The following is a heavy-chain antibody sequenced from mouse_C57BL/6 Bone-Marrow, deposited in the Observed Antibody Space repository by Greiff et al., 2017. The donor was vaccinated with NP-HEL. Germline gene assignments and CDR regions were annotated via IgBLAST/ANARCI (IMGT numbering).Heavy chain of an antibody. CDR1: GYTFTDYE. J-gene: IGHJ4*01. Sequence: QVQLKESGAELVRPGASVTLSCKASGYTFTDYEMHWVKQTPVHGLEWIGAIDPETGGTAYNQKFKGKAILTADKSSSTAYMELRSLTSEDSAVSYCTRGLIPVVVQNSALGYWGEGTSDTLSS. CDR2: IDPETGGT. CDR3: TRGLIPVVVQNSALGY. D-gene: IGHD1-1*01. V-gene: IGHV1-15*01.